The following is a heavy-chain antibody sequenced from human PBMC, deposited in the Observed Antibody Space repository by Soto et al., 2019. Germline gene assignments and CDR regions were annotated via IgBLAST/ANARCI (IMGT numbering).Heavy chain of an antibody. CDR3: ARAQVATTAPYFDC. CDR1: GDSVSSNSAA. Sequence: SQTLSLTCAISGDSVSSNSAAWNWIRQSPSRGLEWLGRTYYRSKWYNDYAVSVKSRITINPDTSKNQFSLQLNSVTPEDTDVYYCARAQVATTAPYFDCWGQGTLVTVSS. J-gene: IGHJ4*02. V-gene: IGHV6-1*01. D-gene: IGHD5-12*01. CDR2: TYYRSKWYN.